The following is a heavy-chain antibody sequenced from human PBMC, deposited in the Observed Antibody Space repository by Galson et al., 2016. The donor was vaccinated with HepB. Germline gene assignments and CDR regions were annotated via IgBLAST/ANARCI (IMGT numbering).Heavy chain of an antibody. J-gene: IGHJ2*01. D-gene: IGHD3-10*01. CDR3: VRVESTWGLDGSGVPYWYFDL. Sequence: SETLSLTCAVSGGSISSGNWWAWIRQPPGKGLEWVGEILPGGRTNYNPSLKWRVSISADQSTNHVSLLLTSLAAADTAVYFCVRVESTWGLDGSGVPYWYFDLWGPGTLVTVSS. CDR1: GGSISSGNW. CDR2: ILPGGRT. V-gene: IGHV4-4*02.